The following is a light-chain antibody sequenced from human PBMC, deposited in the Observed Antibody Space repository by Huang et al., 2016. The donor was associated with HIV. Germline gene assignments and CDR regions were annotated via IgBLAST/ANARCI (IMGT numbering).Light chain of an antibody. CDR2: LGS. V-gene: IGKV2-28*01. CDR1: HRLLHSNGYNY. Sequence: IVMTQYPLFLPVTPGAPASISCRSSHRLLHSNGYNYLDWYVQKPGQSPQLLIYLGSDRASGVPDRCSGSGSGTDFTLKISRVEAEDVGIDYCMQALDTPPYTFGQGTTLEIK. CDR3: MQALDTPPYT. J-gene: IGKJ2*01.